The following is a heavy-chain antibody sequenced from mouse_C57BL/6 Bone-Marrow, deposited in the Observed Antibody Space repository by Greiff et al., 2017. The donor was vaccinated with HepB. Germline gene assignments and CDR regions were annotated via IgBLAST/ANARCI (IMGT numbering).Heavy chain of an antibody. V-gene: IGHV3-1*01. Sequence: EVKLVESGPGMVKPSQSLSLTCTVTGYSITSGYDWHWIRHFPGNKLEWMGYISYSGSTNYNPSLKSRISITHDTSKNHFFLKLNSVTTEDTATYYCARHYGSSGDWYFDVWGTGTTVTVSS. CDR2: ISYSGST. CDR3: ARHYGSSGDWYFDV. CDR1: GYSITSGYD. J-gene: IGHJ1*03. D-gene: IGHD1-1*01.